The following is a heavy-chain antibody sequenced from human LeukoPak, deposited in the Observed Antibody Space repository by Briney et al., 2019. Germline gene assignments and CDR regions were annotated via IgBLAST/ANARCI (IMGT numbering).Heavy chain of an antibody. CDR1: GFTFSSYN. CDR3: ARDHELYCSGGSCSRMDV. J-gene: IGHJ6*03. Sequence: GSLRLSCAAYGFTFSSYNMNWVRQAPGKGLEWVSSISGSSSYIYYADSVKGRFTISRDNARNSLYLQMNSLRAEDTAAYYCARDHELYCSGGSCSRMDVWGKGTTVTISS. CDR2: ISGSSSYI. V-gene: IGHV3-21*01. D-gene: IGHD2-15*01.